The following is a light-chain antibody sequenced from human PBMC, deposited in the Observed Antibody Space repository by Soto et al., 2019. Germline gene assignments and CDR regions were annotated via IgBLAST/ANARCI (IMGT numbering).Light chain of an antibody. CDR3: QQSYSTPRVT. J-gene: IGKJ1*01. V-gene: IGKV1-13*02. CDR1: QGISSA. Sequence: IQMTQSPSSLSASVADRVTITCRASQGISSALAWYQQKPGKAPKLLIYDASSLESGVPSRFSGSGSGTDFTLTISSLQPEDFATYYCQQSYSTPRVTFGQGTKVDIK. CDR2: DAS.